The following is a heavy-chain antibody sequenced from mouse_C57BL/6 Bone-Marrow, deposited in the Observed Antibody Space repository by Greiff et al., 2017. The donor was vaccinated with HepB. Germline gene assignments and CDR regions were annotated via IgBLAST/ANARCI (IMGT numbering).Heavy chain of an antibody. CDR1: GYTFTSYD. D-gene: IGHD2-4*01. J-gene: IGHJ2*01. CDR3: ARSGGYDYDGGYYFDY. V-gene: IGHV1-85*01. Sequence: QVQLQQSGPELVKPGASVKLSCKASGYTFTSYDINWVKQRPGQGLEWIGWIYPRDGSTKYNEKFKGKATLTVDTSSSTAYMGLHSLTSEDSAVYFCARSGGYDYDGGYYFDYWGQGTTLTVSS. CDR2: IYPRDGST.